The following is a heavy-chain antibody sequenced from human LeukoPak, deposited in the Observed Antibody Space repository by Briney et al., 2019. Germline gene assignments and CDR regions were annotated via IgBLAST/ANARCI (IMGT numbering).Heavy chain of an antibody. CDR2: MNPNSGNT. CDR1: GYTLTSHD. J-gene: IGHJ4*02. V-gene: IGHV1-8*01. Sequence: ASVKVSCKASGYTLTSHDINWVRQASGQGLEWMGWMNPNSGNTGYAQKFQGRVTMTRDNSIKTAYMELSGLRSEDTAVYYCTRAGSKYAFENWGQGTLVTVSS. D-gene: IGHD6-13*01. CDR3: TRAGSKYAFEN.